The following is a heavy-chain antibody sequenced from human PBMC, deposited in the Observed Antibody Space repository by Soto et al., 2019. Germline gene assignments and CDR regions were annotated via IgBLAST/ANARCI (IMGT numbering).Heavy chain of an antibody. Sequence: SGPTRVNPTQTLTLTCNFSGFSLTTGGMCVSWIRQPPGKALEWLALIDWGDDKYYSTSLETRLTISKDTSKNQVVLTMTNMDPADTATYYCARSLLGHYGMDVWGQGTTVPVSS. V-gene: IGHV2-70*01. J-gene: IGHJ6*02. D-gene: IGHD3-16*01. CDR2: IDWGDDK. CDR3: ARSLLGHYGMDV. CDR1: GFSLTTGGMC.